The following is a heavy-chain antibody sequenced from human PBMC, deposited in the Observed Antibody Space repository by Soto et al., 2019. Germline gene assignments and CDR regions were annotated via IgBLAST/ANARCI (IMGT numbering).Heavy chain of an antibody. CDR3: ARGCISTKCRGWFDP. Sequence: ASVKVSCKASGYTFTIYGINWVRQAPGQGLEWMGWISPNSGGTNYAQKFQGWVTMTRDTSISTAYMELSRLRSDDTAVYYCARGCISTKCRGWFDPWGQGTLVTVSS. D-gene: IGHD2-2*01. CDR1: GYTFTIYG. V-gene: IGHV1-2*04. J-gene: IGHJ5*02. CDR2: ISPNSGGT.